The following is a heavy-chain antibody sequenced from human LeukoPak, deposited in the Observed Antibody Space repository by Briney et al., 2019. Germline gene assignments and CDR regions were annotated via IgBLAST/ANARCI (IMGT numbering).Heavy chain of an antibody. Sequence: GGSLRISCAASGFIVSTNYMNWVRQAPGKGLEWVSTIYNGGSTYYVDSVKGRFTISRDNFKNTLYLQMNSLRAEDTAVYYCARDSTPYCGGDCSLGYWGQGTLVTVSS. CDR1: GFIVSTNY. D-gene: IGHD2-21*02. CDR3: ARDSTPYCGGDCSLGY. J-gene: IGHJ4*02. V-gene: IGHV3-53*01. CDR2: IYNGGST.